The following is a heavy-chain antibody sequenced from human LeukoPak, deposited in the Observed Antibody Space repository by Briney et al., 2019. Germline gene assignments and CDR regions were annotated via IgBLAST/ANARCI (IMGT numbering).Heavy chain of an antibody. CDR3: ARLSTAVAGGDY. D-gene: IGHD6-19*01. V-gene: IGHV3-7*01. CDR1: GLAFTNSW. J-gene: IGHJ4*02. Sequence: GGSLRLSCAASGLAFTNSWMSWVRQTPGEGLEWVANIKQDGSEKYYVDSVKGRFTISRDNAKNSLYLQMNSLTTEDTALYYCARLSTAVAGGDYWGQGTLVTVSS. CDR2: IKQDGSEK.